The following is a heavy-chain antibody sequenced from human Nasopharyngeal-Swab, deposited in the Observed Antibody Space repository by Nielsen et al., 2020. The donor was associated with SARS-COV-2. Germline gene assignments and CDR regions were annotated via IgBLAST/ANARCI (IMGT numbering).Heavy chain of an antibody. D-gene: IGHD1-7*01. Sequence: ASVKVSCTASGYTFTSSYLHWVRQAPGQGLEWMGIINPTDGRTSYAQKFEGRVTMTRVTSTSTVYMELNSLRSEDTAVYYCARVLPFRITGTSGMDVWGQGTTVTVSS. J-gene: IGHJ6*02. V-gene: IGHV1-46*01. CDR1: GYTFTSSY. CDR2: INPTDGRT. CDR3: ARVLPFRITGTSGMDV.